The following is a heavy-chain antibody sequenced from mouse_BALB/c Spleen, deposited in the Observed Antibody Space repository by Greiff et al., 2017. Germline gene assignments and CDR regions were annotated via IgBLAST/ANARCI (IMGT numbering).Heavy chain of an antibody. D-gene: IGHD2-4*01. J-gene: IGHJ3*01. CDR3: TSLYDYWFAY. V-gene: IGHV5-6-4*01. CDR2: ISSGGSYT. Sequence: DVKLVESGGGLVKPGGSLKLSCAASGFTFSSYTMSWVRQTPEKRLEWVATISSGGSYTYYPDSVKGRFTISRDNAKNTLYLQMSSLKSEDTAMYYCTSLYDYWFAYWGQGTLVTVSA. CDR1: GFTFSSYT.